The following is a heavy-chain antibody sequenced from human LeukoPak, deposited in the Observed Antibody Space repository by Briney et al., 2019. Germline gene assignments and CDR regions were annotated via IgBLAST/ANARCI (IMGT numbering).Heavy chain of an antibody. CDR3: ARGISSSWYWGGFYYYYYMDV. Sequence: ASVKVSCKASGYTFTSYDINWVRQATGQGLEWMGWMNPNSGNTGYAQKFQGRVTMTRNTSISTAYMELSSLRSEDTAVYYCARGISSSWYWGGFYYYYYMDVWGKGTTVTVSS. V-gene: IGHV1-8*01. J-gene: IGHJ6*03. CDR1: GYTFTSYD. CDR2: MNPNSGNT. D-gene: IGHD6-13*01.